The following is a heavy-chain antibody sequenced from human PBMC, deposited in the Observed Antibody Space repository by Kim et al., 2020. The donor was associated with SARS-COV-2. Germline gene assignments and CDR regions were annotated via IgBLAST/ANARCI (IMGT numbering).Heavy chain of an antibody. V-gene: IGHV4-34*01. Sequence: SETLSLTCAVYGGSFSGYYWSWIRQPPGKGLEWIGEINHSGSTNYNPSLKSRVTISVDTSKNQFSLKLSSVTAADTAVYYCAIAFARGAFDIWGQGTMVTVSS. J-gene: IGHJ3*02. CDR3: AIAFARGAFDI. CDR1: GGSFSGYY. CDR2: INHSGST.